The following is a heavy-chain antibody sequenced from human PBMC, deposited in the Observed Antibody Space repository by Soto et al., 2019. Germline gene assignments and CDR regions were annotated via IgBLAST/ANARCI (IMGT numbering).Heavy chain of an antibody. D-gene: IGHD2-2*01. J-gene: IGHJ3*01. CDR1: GFTFSLYP. CDR3: ARVGRGFCSSTRCYTDGFDL. CDR2: ISPSNSTI. V-gene: IGHV3-48*02. Sequence: QLVESGGGLVQPGGSLRLSCAASGFTFSLYPVNLVRQAPGEGLEWLSYISPSNSTIYYADFVKGRFTISRDNAKNSLDLQMNGLRDDDTAVYYCARVGRGFCSSTRCYTDGFDLWGQGTVVTVST.